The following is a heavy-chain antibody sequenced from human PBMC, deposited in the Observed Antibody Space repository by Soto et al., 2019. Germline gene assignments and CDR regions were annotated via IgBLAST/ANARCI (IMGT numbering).Heavy chain of an antibody. V-gene: IGHV3-23*01. Sequence: EVQLLESGGGLVQPGGSLRLSCAASGFTFSSNAMSWVRQTPGKGLEWVSAITSSGGSTYYADSVKGRFTISRDNSKNTLFLQMTSLRAEDTAIYYCATSVGSGWSKSDYWGQGTLVTVSS. J-gene: IGHJ4*02. CDR3: ATSVGSGWSKSDY. D-gene: IGHD6-19*01. CDR2: ITSSGGST. CDR1: GFTFSSNA.